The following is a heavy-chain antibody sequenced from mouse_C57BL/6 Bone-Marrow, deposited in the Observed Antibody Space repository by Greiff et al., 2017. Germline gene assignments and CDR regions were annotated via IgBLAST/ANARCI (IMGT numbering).Heavy chain of an antibody. D-gene: IGHD1-1*01. CDR1: GYTFTSYW. V-gene: IGHV1-55*01. J-gene: IGHJ3*01. Sequence: QVQLQQPGAELVKPGASVKMSCKASGYTFTSYWITWVKQRPGQGLEWIGDIYPGSGSTNYNEKFKSKATMTVDTSSSTAYMQLSSLTSEDSAVYYFARGPPTVVEPWFAYWGQGTLVTVSA. CDR3: ARGPPTVVEPWFAY. CDR2: IYPGSGST.